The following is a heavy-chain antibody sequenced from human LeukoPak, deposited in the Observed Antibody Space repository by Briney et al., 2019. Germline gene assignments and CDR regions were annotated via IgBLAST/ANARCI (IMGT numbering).Heavy chain of an antibody. CDR3: AKDNGYNYGYVGY. CDR1: GFSVTTNY. Sequence: GGSLRLSCAASGFSVTTNYMSWVRQAPGKGLEWLSVFYARGRTYYADSVRGRFTITRDNSKNTLSLQMNSLRAEDTAVYYCAKDNGYNYGYVGYWGQGTLVTVSS. CDR2: FYARGRT. D-gene: IGHD5-18*01. V-gene: IGHV3-53*01. J-gene: IGHJ4*02.